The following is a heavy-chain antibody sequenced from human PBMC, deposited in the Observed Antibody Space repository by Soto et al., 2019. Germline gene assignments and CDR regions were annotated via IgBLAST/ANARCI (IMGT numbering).Heavy chain of an antibody. CDR3: ARAGENYGSGTFSPPLRYYFNS. CDR2: INPNGGRT. CDR1: GYTFTTHY. D-gene: IGHD3-10*01. Sequence: QVQLVQSGTEVKKPGASVKVSCKASGYTFTTHYMHWVRQAPGQGLEWMGIINPNGGRTTYALKFQGRVTMTSGKSTNTVYVELTSLRSEDTAVYYCARAGENYGSGTFSPPLRYYFNSWGQGTLVTVSS. V-gene: IGHV1-46*01. J-gene: IGHJ4*02.